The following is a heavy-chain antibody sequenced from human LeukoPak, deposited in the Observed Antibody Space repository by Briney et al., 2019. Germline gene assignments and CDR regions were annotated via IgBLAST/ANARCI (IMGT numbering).Heavy chain of an antibody. D-gene: IGHD3-3*01. V-gene: IGHV3-38-3*01. CDR2: ISGGST. CDR3: AKDIREVWSAFDP. CDR1: GFTLSSNE. Sequence: PGGSLRLSCAASGFTLSSNEMSWVRQAPGKGLEWVSSISGGSTYYAYSRKGRFTTSRDNAKNSLYLQMNSLRAEDTALYYCAKDIREVWSAFDPWGQGTLVTVSS. J-gene: IGHJ5*02.